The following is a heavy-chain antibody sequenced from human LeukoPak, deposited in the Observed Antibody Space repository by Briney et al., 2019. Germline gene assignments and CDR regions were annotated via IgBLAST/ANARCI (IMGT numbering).Heavy chain of an antibody. CDR1: GGSISYYY. Sequence: SETLSLTCSVSGGSISYYYWSWIRQLPGKGLEWIGDIFTSGSTSYSPSLKSRVTMSVDTSTNQFSLNLNSVTAVDTAVYYCARRIEHWFDPWGQGTLVTVSS. V-gene: IGHV4-4*09. CDR2: IFTSGST. J-gene: IGHJ5*02. CDR3: ARRIEHWFDP.